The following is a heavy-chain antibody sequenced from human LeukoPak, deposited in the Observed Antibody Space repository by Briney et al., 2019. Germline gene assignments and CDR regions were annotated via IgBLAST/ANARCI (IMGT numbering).Heavy chain of an antibody. J-gene: IGHJ4*02. CDR1: GYSISSGYD. V-gene: IGHV4-38-2*02. Sequence: SETLSFTSTVSGYSISSGYDWVWIRQPPGKGLEWVGSIFHSGSTYYNPPLQSRVTISLDTSKNHFSLKLSSVTAADTALYYCARGDYYSNGWPFDYWGQGTLVTVSS. CDR3: ARGDYYSNGWPFDY. CDR2: IFHSGST. D-gene: IGHD6-19*01.